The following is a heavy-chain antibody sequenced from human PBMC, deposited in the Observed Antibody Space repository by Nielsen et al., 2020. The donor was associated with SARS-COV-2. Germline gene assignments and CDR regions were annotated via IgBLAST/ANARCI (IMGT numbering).Heavy chain of an antibody. V-gene: IGHV1-18*04. CDR1: GYTFTSYG. Sequence: ASVKVSCKASGYTFTSYGISWVRQAPGQGLEWMGWISAYNGNTNYAQKLQGRVTMTTDTSTSTAYMELRSLRSDDTAVYYCARDCSQLLYTRCDDAFDIWGQGTMVTVSS. J-gene: IGHJ3*02. D-gene: IGHD2-2*02. CDR2: ISAYNGNT. CDR3: ARDCSQLLYTRCDDAFDI.